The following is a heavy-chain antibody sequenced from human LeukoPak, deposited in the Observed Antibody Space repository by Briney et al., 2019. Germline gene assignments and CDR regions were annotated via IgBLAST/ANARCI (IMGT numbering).Heavy chain of an antibody. CDR2: IYYSGST. V-gene: IGHV4-39*01. CDR1: GGSISSYNYY. CDR3: ASYYYYYYYMDV. Sequence: PSQTLSLTCTVSGGSISSYNYYWGWIRQPPGKGLEWIGSIYYSGSTYYNPSLKSRVTISVDTSKNQFSLKLSSVTAADTAVYYCASYYYYYYYMDVWGKGTTVTVSS. J-gene: IGHJ6*03.